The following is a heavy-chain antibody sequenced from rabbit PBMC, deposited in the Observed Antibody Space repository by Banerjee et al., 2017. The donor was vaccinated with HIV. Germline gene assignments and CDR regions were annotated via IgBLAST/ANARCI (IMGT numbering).Heavy chain of an antibody. D-gene: IGHD3-3*01. J-gene: IGHJ2*01. CDR2: IYAGSSGRT. Sequence: QSLEESGGDLVKPGASLTLTCTASGFTISSSYRMCWVRQAPGKGLEWIAGIYAGSSGRTYYASWAKGRFTISKTSSTTVTLQMTSLTAADTATYFCARGGYVGVGYADGFDSWGQGTLVTVS. V-gene: IGHV1S40*01. CDR1: GFTISSSYR. CDR3: ARGGYVGVGYADGFDS.